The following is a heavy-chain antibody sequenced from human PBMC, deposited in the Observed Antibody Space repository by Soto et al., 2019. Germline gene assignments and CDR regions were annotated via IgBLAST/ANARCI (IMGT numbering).Heavy chain of an antibody. V-gene: IGHV1-18*04. J-gene: IGHJ4*02. D-gene: IGHD6-19*01. CDR2: ISAYNGNT. Sequence: QVQLVQSGAEVKKPGASVKVSCKASGYTFTSYGISWVRQAPGQGLEWMGWISAYNGNTHYAQKLQGRVTMTTDTSTSTAYMQLRSLRSDDTAVYYCARGLAGIAVACMGPPDYWGQGTLVTVSS. CDR1: GYTFTSYG. CDR3: ARGLAGIAVACMGPPDY.